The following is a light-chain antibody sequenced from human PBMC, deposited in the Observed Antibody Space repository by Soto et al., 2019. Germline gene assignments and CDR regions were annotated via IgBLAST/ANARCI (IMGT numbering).Light chain of an antibody. Sequence: VLTQSPLYIDIIPCEPTYRSSSSSESLLNSNGYNYLDWYLQKPGQSPQLLIYLGSNRASGVPDRFSGSGSGTDFTLKISRVEAEDVGLYYCLHGTQWPWTFGKGTKVDIK. V-gene: IGKV2-28*01. CDR1: ESLLNSNGYNY. CDR3: LHGTQWPWT. J-gene: IGKJ1*01. CDR2: LGS.